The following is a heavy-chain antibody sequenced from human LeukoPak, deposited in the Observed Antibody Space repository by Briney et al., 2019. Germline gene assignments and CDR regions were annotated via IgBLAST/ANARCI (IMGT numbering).Heavy chain of an antibody. CDR1: GGSISSYY. CDR3: AREGREWLRSGMDV. V-gene: IGHV4-59*01. Sequence: SETLSLTCTVSGGSISSYYWSWIRQPPGKGLEWIGNIYYSGSSNYNPSLKSRVIISVDRSKKQFYLKLSSVTAADTAVYYCAREGREWLRSGMDVWGQGTTVTVSS. D-gene: IGHD5-12*01. J-gene: IGHJ6*02. CDR2: IYYSGSS.